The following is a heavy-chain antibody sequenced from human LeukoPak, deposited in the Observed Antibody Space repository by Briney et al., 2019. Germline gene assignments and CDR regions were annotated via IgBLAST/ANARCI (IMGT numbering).Heavy chain of an antibody. V-gene: IGHV3-9*01. CDR3: AKGLVRGVIRPPRFDP. CDR2: ISWNSGSI. J-gene: IGHJ5*02. D-gene: IGHD3-10*01. Sequence: GRSLRLSCAASGFTFDDYAMHWVRQAPGKGLEWVSGISWNSGSIGYADSVKGRFTISRDNAKNSLYLQMNSLRAEDTALYYCAKGLVRGVIRPPRFDPWGQGTLVTVSS. CDR1: GFTFDDYA.